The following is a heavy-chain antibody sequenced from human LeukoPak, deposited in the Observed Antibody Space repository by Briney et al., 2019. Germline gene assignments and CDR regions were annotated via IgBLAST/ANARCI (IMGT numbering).Heavy chain of an antibody. V-gene: IGHV4-30-2*01. D-gene: IGHD3-9*01. J-gene: IGHJ4*02. Sequence: PSETLSLTCAVSGGSISSGGYSWSWIRQPPGKGLEWIGYIYHSGSTYYNPSLKSRVTISVDRSKNQFSLKLSSVTAADTAVYYCARVDILTGYYSVFDYWGQGTLVTVSS. CDR1: GGSISSGGYS. CDR2: IYHSGST. CDR3: ARVDILTGYYSVFDY.